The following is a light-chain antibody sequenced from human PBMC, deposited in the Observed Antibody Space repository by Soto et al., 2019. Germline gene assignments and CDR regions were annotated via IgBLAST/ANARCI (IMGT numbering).Light chain of an antibody. CDR1: QSVLYSSNNKNY. V-gene: IGKV4-1*01. J-gene: IGKJ5*01. CDR3: QQYGTPRSVT. CDR2: WAS. Sequence: DIVMTQSPDSLAVSLGERATINCKSSQSVLYSSNNKNYLAWYQQKPGQPPKLLIYWASTRESGVPDRFSGSGSGTDFTLTISKVEHEDFAVYYCQQYGTPRSVTFGQGTRLEI.